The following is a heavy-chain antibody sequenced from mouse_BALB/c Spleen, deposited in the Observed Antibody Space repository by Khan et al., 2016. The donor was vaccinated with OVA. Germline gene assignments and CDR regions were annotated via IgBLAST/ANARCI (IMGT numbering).Heavy chain of an antibody. CDR2: ISDGGSYT. J-gene: IGHJ3*01. Sequence: EVELVESGGGLVKPGGSLKLSCAASEFTFSDYYMYWVRQTPEKRLEWVATISDGGSYTSYPDSVKGRFTISRANAKNNLYLQMSSLKSEDTAMYYCSRGGYGAFGFWGQGTLVTVSA. CDR1: EFTFSDYY. V-gene: IGHV5-4*02. CDR3: SRGGYGAFGF. D-gene: IGHD2-2*01.